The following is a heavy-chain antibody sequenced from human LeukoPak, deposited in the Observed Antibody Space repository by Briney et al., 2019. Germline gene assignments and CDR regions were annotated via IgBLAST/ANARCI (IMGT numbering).Heavy chain of an antibody. CDR3: AKGSYYDSSGSFYFDY. J-gene: IGHJ4*02. Sequence: GGSLRLSCAASGFTFSSYAMSWVRQAPGKGLEWVSGSGSGDNTYYADSVKGRFTISRDNSKNTLYVQVNSLGAEDTAAYYCAKGSYYDSSGSFYFDYWGQGTLVTVSS. D-gene: IGHD3-22*01. CDR1: GFTFSSYA. V-gene: IGHV3-23*01. CDR2: SGSGDNT.